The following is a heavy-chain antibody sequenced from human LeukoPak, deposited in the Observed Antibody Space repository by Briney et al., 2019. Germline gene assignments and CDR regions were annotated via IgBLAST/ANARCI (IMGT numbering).Heavy chain of an antibody. CDR1: GFTFDDYA. D-gene: IGHD3-22*01. CDR3: AKAYYYDSSGSPPYFDY. CDR2: ISWNSGSI. J-gene: IGHJ4*02. V-gene: IGHV3-9*01. Sequence: HPGRSLRLSCAASGFTFDDYAVHWVRQAPGKGLEWVSGISWNSGSIGYADSVKGRFTISRDNAKNSLYLQMNSLRAEDTALYYCAKAYYYDSSGSPPYFDYWGQGTLVTVSS.